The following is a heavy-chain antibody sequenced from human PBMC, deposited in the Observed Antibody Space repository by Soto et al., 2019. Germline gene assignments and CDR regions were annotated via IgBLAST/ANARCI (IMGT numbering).Heavy chain of an antibody. V-gene: IGHV3-30*18. CDR3: AKAYSTTALDY. Sequence: ESGGGVVQPGRSLRLSCAASGFIFTYYGMHWVRQAPGKGLEWVAVISYDGSEKYYADSVKGRFTISRDNSKNTLYLQMNSLRGEDTAVYYCAKAYSTTALDYWGQGTLVTVSS. J-gene: IGHJ4*02. D-gene: IGHD4-17*01. CDR2: ISYDGSEK. CDR1: GFIFTYYG.